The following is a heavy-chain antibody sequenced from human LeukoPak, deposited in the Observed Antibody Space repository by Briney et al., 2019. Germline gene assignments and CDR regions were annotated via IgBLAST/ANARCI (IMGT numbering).Heavy chain of an antibody. V-gene: IGHV1-18*01. CDR3: ARDHGHKSVDY. CDR1: GYTFSSYG. J-gene: IGHJ4*02. D-gene: IGHD2-21*01. CDR2: ISAYNGNT. Sequence: GASVKVSCKASGYTFSSYGISWLRQAPGQGLEWMGWISAYNGNTNYAQKFQGRVTMTTDTSTSTLYMEVRSLRSDDTAVYHCARDHGHKSVDYWGQGTLVTVSS.